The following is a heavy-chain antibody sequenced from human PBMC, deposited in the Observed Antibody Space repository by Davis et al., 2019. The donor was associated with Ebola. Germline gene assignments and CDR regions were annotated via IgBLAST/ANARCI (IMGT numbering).Heavy chain of an antibody. J-gene: IGHJ4*02. Sequence: PGGSLRLSCAASGFIFSDYSMHWLRQAPGKGLQWVATIDEDGNEKHYMDSVKGRFTISRDNAQNSLFLQMNSLRDEDTAVFYCARHIGIVGITTFNYWGQGALVTVSS. CDR1: GFIFSDYS. V-gene: IGHV3-7*01. D-gene: IGHD3-3*01. CDR2: IDEDGNEK. CDR3: ARHIGIVGITTFNY.